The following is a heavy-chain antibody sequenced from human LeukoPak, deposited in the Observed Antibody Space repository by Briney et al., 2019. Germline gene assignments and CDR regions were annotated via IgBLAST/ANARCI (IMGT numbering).Heavy chain of an antibody. CDR3: AKVAKYYYGPETYYFFEQ. D-gene: IGHD3-10*01. Sequence: GALRLSCAASGFTFSSYSMNWVRQAPGKGLEWVSSISSSSSYIYYADSAKGRFTISRDNAKNSLYLQMNSLRVEDTAVYYCAKVAKYYYGPETYYFFEQWGQGTPVTVSS. CDR1: GFTFSSYS. J-gene: IGHJ4*02. CDR2: ISSSSSYI. V-gene: IGHV3-21*01.